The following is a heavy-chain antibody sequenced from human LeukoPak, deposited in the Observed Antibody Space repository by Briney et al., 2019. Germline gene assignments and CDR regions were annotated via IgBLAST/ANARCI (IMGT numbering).Heavy chain of an antibody. V-gene: IGHV4-59*08. CDR1: GGSISSYY. Sequence: PSDTLSLTCTVSGGSISSYYWSWIRQPPGRGLEWIGHIYYTGSTNYNPSLKSRVTISVDTSKNQFSLKLSSVTAADTAVYYCARHEGGYNWNVASFDYWGQGTLVTVSS. D-gene: IGHD1-1*01. J-gene: IGHJ4*02. CDR3: ARHEGGYNWNVASFDY. CDR2: IYYTGST.